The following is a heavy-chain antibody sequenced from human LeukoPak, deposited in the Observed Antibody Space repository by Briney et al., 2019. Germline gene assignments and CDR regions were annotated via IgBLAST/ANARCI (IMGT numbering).Heavy chain of an antibody. V-gene: IGHV4-59*12. CDR1: GGSISSYY. Sequence: SETLSLTCTVSGGSISSYYWSWIRQPPGKGLEWIGYIYYSGSTNYNPSLKSRVTISVDTSKNQFSLKLSSVTAADTAMYYCVRKAGGYWGQGTLVTVSS. CDR3: VRKAGGY. D-gene: IGHD3-16*01. CDR2: IYYSGST. J-gene: IGHJ4*02.